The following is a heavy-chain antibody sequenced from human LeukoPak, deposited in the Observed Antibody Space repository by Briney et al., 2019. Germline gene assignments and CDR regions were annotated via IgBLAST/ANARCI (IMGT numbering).Heavy chain of an antibody. CDR1: GFTVSANY. CDR2: INHSGST. CDR3: ARGYGPAAQSGFDY. J-gene: IGHJ4*02. D-gene: IGHD2-2*01. Sequence: GSLRLSCAASGFTVSANYMSWVRQAPGKGLEWIGEINHSGSTNYNPSLKSRVTISVDTSKNQFSLKLSSVTAADTAVYYCARGYGPAAQSGFDYWGQGTLVTVSS. V-gene: IGHV4-34*01.